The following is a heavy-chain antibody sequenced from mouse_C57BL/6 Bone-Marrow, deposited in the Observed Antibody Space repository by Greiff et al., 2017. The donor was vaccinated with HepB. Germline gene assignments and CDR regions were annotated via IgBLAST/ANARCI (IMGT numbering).Heavy chain of an antibody. V-gene: IGHV1-80*01. D-gene: IGHD3-2*02. Sequence: VMLVESGAELVKPGASVKISCKASGYAFSSYWMNWVKQRPGKGLEWIGQIYPGDGDTNYNGKFKGKATLTADKSSSTAYMQLSSLTSEDSAVYFCARRGGTAQATYWFAYWGQGTLVTVSA. CDR2: IYPGDGDT. CDR1: GYAFSSYW. CDR3: ARRGGTAQATYWFAY. J-gene: IGHJ3*01.